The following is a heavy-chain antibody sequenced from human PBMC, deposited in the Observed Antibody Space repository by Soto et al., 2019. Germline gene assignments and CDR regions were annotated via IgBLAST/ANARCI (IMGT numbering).Heavy chain of an antibody. CDR2: INPNSGGT. CDR1: GYTFTGYY. D-gene: IGHD6-13*01. Sequence: GASVKVSCKASGYTFTGYYMHWVRQAPGQGLEWMGWINPNSGGTNYAQKFQGRVTMTRDTSISTAYMELSRLRSDDTAVYYCAREYSSRREDYYYYGMDVWGQGTTVTVSS. V-gene: IGHV1-2*02. CDR3: AREYSSRREDYYYYGMDV. J-gene: IGHJ6*02.